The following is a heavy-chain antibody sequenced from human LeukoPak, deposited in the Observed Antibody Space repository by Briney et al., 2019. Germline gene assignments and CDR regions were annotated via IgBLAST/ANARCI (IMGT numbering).Heavy chain of an antibody. Sequence: RPGGSLRLSCAASGFTFTEYSIIWVRQAPGKGLEWVSFISDISDRSSTIHYADSVKGRFTISRGNAERSVYLQMNSLRADDTAVYYCARVRGPTLKTCYMDVWGTGTTVTVSS. J-gene: IGHJ6*03. D-gene: IGHD3-10*01. CDR1: GFTFTEYS. V-gene: IGHV3-48*04. CDR3: ARVRGPTLKTCYMDV. CDR2: ISDRSSTI.